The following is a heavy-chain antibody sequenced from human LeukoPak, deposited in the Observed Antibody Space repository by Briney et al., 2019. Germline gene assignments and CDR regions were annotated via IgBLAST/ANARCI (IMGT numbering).Heavy chain of an antibody. CDR3: ARDPQLVSA. CDR1: GYTFTKNG. J-gene: IGHJ1*01. CDR2: IIPIFGTA. Sequence: GASVKVSCKAIGYTFTKNGISWVRQAPGQGLEWMGGIIPIFGTANYAQKFQGRVTITADESTSTAYMELSSLRSEDTAVYYCARDPQLVSAWGQGTLVTVSS. D-gene: IGHD6-6*01. V-gene: IGHV1-69*13.